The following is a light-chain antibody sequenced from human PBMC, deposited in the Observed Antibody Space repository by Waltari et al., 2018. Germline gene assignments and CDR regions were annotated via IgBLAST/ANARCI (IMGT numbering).Light chain of an antibody. CDR2: EVT. V-gene: IGLV2-14*01. CDR1: SSDVGGYNY. Sequence: QSALTQPASVSGSLGQSITISCTGTSSDVGGYNYVSWYQQHPGKAPKLMIYEVTKRPSGVCNRFSGSKSGNTASLTISGLQAEDEADYYCKSYTSSSTLLFGGGTKLTVL. J-gene: IGLJ2*01. CDR3: KSYTSSSTLL.